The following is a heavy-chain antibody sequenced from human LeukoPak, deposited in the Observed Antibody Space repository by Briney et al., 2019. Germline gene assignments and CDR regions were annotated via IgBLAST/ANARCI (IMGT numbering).Heavy chain of an antibody. CDR2: IIPIFGTA. V-gene: IGHV1-69*13. CDR3: ARRYPGYNWFDP. J-gene: IGHJ5*02. CDR1: GYTFTSYG. D-gene: IGHD1-14*01. Sequence: SVKVSCKASGYTFTSYGITWVRQAPGQGLEWMGGIIPIFGTANYAQKFQGRVTITADESTSTAYMELSGLRSENTAVYYCARRYPGYNWFDPWGQGTLVTVSS.